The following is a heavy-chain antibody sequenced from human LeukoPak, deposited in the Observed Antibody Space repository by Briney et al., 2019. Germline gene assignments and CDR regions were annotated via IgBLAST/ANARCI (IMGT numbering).Heavy chain of an antibody. D-gene: IGHD6-19*01. J-gene: IGHJ6*03. CDR2: IKGGGNTT. CDR1: GFAFSSFA. CDR3: TKELHVAVAVADYYYFYMDV. V-gene: IGHV3-23*01. Sequence: VQSGGSLRLSCAASGFAFSSFAMGWVRQSPGKGLEWLSTIKGGGNTTFYADPGKGRFTISRDNSKNTLYLQMDSLRADDTAIYYCTKELHVAVAVADYYYFYMDVWGRGTAVAVS.